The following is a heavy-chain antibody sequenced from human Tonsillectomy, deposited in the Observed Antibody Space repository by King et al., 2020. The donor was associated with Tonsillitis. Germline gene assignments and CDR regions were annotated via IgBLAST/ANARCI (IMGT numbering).Heavy chain of an antibody. D-gene: IGHD3-3*01. V-gene: IGHV3-23*04. CDR1: GLTFSSYA. CDR2: ISGSGGST. Sequence: VQLVESGGGLVQPGGSLRLSCAASGLTFSSYAMSWVRQAPGKGLEWVSAISGSGGSTYYADSVKGRFTLSRDNSKNTLYLQMNSLRAEDTAVYYCAKGELTYYDFWSGYHFDYWGQGTLVTVSS. J-gene: IGHJ4*02. CDR3: AKGELTYYDFWSGYHFDY.